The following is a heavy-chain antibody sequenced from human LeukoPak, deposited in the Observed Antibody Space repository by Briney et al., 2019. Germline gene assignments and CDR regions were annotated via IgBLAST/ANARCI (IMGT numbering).Heavy chain of an antibody. Sequence: PSETLSLTCAVYGGSFSGYYWSWIRQPPGKGLEWIGEINHSGSTNYNPSLKSRVTISVDTPKNQFSLKLSSVTAADTAVYYCARGESDYYDSSGYYYNWFDPWGQGTLVTVSS. CDR2: INHSGST. CDR1: GGSFSGYY. J-gene: IGHJ5*02. D-gene: IGHD3-22*01. V-gene: IGHV4-34*01. CDR3: ARGESDYYDSSGYYYNWFDP.